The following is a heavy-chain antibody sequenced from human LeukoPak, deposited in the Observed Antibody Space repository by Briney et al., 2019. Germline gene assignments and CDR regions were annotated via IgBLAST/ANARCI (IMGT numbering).Heavy chain of an antibody. CDR3: ARRRSCSGGSCYEDFDY. CDR2: IYPVDSDT. Sequence: GESLKISCKGSGYSFTNYWVGWVRQMPGKGLEWMGIIYPVDSDTRYNPSFRGQVTISADKSISTAYLQWSSLKASDTAMYYCARRRSCSGGSCYEDFDYWGQGTLVTVSS. D-gene: IGHD2-15*01. CDR1: GYSFTNYW. V-gene: IGHV5-51*01. J-gene: IGHJ4*02.